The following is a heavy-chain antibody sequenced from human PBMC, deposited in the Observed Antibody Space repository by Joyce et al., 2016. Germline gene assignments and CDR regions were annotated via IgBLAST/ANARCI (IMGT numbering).Heavy chain of an antibody. CDR3: ARDLPRATTGTRSFDY. D-gene: IGHD1-1*01. Sequence: QVQLQQSGPGLVKPSQTLSLTCAISGDSVFSNSAAWNWIRQSPSRGLEWLGRTYYMSKWYSDYGVSVRGRITINPDTSKNQFSLQLKSVTPEDTAVYYCARDLPRATTGTRSFDYWGQGALVTVSS. CDR2: TYYMSKWYS. J-gene: IGHJ4*02. CDR1: GDSVFSNSAA. V-gene: IGHV6-1*01.